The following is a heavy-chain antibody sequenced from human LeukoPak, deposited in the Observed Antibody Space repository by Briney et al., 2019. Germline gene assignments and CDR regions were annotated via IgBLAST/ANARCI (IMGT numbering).Heavy chain of an antibody. Sequence: AGGSLRLSCAASGFTFDDYGMSWVRQAPRKGLEWVSGINWNGGSTGYADSVKGRFTISRDNAKNSLYLQMNSLRAEDTALYYCARTRISDPWFDPWGQGTLVTVSS. CDR1: GFTFDDYG. D-gene: IGHD3-3*02. CDR2: INWNGGST. J-gene: IGHJ5*02. V-gene: IGHV3-20*04. CDR3: ARTRISDPWFDP.